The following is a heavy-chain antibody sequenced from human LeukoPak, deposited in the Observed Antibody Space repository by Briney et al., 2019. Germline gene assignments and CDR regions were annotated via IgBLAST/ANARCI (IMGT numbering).Heavy chain of an antibody. J-gene: IGHJ4*02. CDR3: ARVLLRYSFDY. CDR1: GGSISSYF. CDR2: IYYSGST. V-gene: IGHV4-59*01. Sequence: PSETLSLTCTVSGGSISSYFWSWIRQPPGKELEWIGYIYYSGSTNYNPSLKSRVTTSVETSKKQFSLKLTSVTAADPAVYYCARVLLRYSFDYWGQGTLVTVSS.